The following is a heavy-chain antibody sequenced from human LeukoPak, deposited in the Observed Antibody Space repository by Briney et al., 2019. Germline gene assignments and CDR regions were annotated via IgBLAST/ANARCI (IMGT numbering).Heavy chain of an antibody. CDR1: GFTFTSYS. J-gene: IGHJ4*02. Sequence: GGSLRLPCAASGFTFTSYSMNWVRQAPGKGLEWVSTISGGGGSTYYADSVKGRFTISRDNSENTLYLQVNSLRAEDTAVHYCAKGGKWDVTPFDYWGQGTLVTVSS. D-gene: IGHD1-26*01. CDR3: AKGGKWDVTPFDY. CDR2: ISGGGGST. V-gene: IGHV3-23*01.